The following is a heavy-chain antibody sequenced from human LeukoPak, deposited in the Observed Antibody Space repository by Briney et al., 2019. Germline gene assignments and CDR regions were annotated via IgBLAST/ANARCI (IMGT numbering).Heavy chain of an antibody. CDR2: VSNDGGSK. Sequence: GGALRLSCVASGFTFSTVARHWVCEAPGGGREYVSSVSNDGGSKYYGNSVKGGVFLSRDNSKKTLGLQMGSVRAEDMAVYFCARGYGPDSRRRAFHVWGPGTMVAVSS. J-gene: IGHJ3*01. CDR3: ARGYGPDSRRRAFHV. CDR1: GFTFSTVA. V-gene: IGHV3-64*01. D-gene: IGHD4-17*01.